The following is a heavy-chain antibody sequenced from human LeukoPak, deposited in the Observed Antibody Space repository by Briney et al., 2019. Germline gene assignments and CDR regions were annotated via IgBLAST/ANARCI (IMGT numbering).Heavy chain of an antibody. CDR1: GGSISSYY. Sequence: SETLSLTCTVSGGSISSYYWSWIRQPPGKGLEWIGYIYYSGSTNYNPSLKSRVTISVDTSKNQFSLKLSSVTAADTAVYYCARETPRYYYGSGRDAFDIWGQGTMVTVSS. V-gene: IGHV4-59*01. CDR2: IYYSGST. J-gene: IGHJ3*02. CDR3: ARETPRYYYGSGRDAFDI. D-gene: IGHD3-10*01.